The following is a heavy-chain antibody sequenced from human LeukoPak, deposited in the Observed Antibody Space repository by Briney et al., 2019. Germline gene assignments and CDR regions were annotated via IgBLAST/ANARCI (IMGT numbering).Heavy chain of an antibody. J-gene: IGHJ4*02. CDR2: ISSSSSTI. Sequence: GGSLRLSCAASGFTFSSYSMNWVRQAPGKGLEWVSYISSSSSTIYYADSVKGRFTISRDNAKNTLYLQMNSLRAGDTAVYYCAKYSWSLVATIDYWGQGTLVTVSS. D-gene: IGHD5-12*01. V-gene: IGHV3-48*01. CDR1: GFTFSSYS. CDR3: AKYSWSLVATIDY.